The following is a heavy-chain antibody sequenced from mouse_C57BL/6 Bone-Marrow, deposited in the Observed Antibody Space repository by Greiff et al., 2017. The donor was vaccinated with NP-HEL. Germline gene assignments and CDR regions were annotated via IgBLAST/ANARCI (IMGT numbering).Heavy chain of an antibody. D-gene: IGHD4-1*01. CDR3: ARSNWDLYYAMDY. J-gene: IGHJ4*01. V-gene: IGHV1-4*01. Sequence: VHLVESGAELARPGASVKMSCKASGYTFTSYTMHWVKQRPGQGLEWIGYINPSSGYTKYNQKFKDKATLTADKSSSTAYMQLSSLTSEDSAVYYCARSNWDLYYAMDYWGQGTSVTVSS. CDR1: GYTFTSYT. CDR2: INPSSGYT.